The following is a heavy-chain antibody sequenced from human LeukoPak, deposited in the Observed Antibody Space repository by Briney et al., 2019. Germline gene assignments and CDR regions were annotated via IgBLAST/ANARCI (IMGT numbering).Heavy chain of an antibody. V-gene: IGHV3-30*09. D-gene: IGHD1-26*01. CDR3: AREGAWVVLLDLRPYYFDY. Sequence: GGSLRLSCAASGFTFSSYAMHWVRQAPGKGLEWVAVISYDGSNKYYADSVKGRFAISRDNSKNTLYLQMNSLRAEDTAVYYCAREGAWVVLLDLRPYYFDYWGQGTLVTVSS. CDR1: GFTFSSYA. J-gene: IGHJ4*02. CDR2: ISYDGSNK.